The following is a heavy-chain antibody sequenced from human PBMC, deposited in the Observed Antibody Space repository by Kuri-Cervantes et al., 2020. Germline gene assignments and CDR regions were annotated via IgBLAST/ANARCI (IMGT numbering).Heavy chain of an antibody. D-gene: IGHD2-2*01. Sequence: ASVKVSCKASGYTFTSYGITWVRQAPGQRLEWMGWINAGNGNTKYSQKFQGRVTITRDTSASTAYMELSSLRSDDTAVYYCARCVAVPAALGRYYYYYYMDVWGKGTTVTVSS. CDR3: ARCVAVPAALGRYYYYYYMDV. CDR1: GYTFTSYG. J-gene: IGHJ6*03. CDR2: INAGNGNT. V-gene: IGHV1-18*01.